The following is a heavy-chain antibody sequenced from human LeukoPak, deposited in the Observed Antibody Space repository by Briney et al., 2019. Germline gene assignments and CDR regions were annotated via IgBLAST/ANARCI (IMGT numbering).Heavy chain of an antibody. CDR2: IYTSGST. CDR3: ARGAVTAIPFKYYYYYMDV. CDR1: GGSISSGSYY. D-gene: IGHD2-21*02. J-gene: IGHJ6*03. Sequence: PSETLSLTCTVSGGSISSGSYYWSWIRQPAGKGLEWIGRIYTSGSTNYNPSLKSRVTISVDTSKNQFSLKLSSVTAADTAVYYCARGAVTAIPFKYYYYYMDVWGKGTTVTISS. V-gene: IGHV4-61*02.